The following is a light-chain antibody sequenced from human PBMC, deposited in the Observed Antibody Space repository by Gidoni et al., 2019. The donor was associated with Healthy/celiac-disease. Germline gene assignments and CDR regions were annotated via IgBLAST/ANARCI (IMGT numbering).Light chain of an antibody. Sequence: DIQMTQSPSSLSASVGDRVTITCRASQSISSYLNWYQQKPGKAPKLLIYAASSLQSGVPSRFSGSGSGTDFTLTISSLQPEDFATYYCQQSYSRGVFTFXPXTKVDIK. V-gene: IGKV1-39*01. CDR1: QSISSY. CDR2: AAS. J-gene: IGKJ3*01. CDR3: QQSYSRGVFT.